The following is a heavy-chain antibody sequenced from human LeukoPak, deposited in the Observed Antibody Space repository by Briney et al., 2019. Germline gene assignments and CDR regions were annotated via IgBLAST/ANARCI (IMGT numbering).Heavy chain of an antibody. J-gene: IGHJ4*02. D-gene: IGHD2-15*01. Sequence: GGCLRLSCAAPGLTFSGSARSWVRQAPGKGLEWVSLISGSGNSTYYADSVKGRFTISRDNSKNTLYLQMNSLRAEDTAVYYCARVLFFVSANRYYFDYWGQGTLVTVSS. V-gene: IGHV3-23*01. CDR2: ISGSGNST. CDR1: GLTFSGSA. CDR3: ARVLFFVSANRYYFDY.